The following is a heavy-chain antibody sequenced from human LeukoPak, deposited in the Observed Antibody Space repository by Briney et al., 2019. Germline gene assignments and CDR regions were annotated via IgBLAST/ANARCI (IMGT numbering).Heavy chain of an antibody. Sequence: HTGGTLRLSCAASGFTFSSYGMSWVRQAPGKGLEWVSAISGSGGSTYYADSVKGRFTISRDNSKNTLYLQMNSLRAEDTAVYYCAKDILYSGSYSKFDYWGQGTLVTVSS. CDR2: ISGSGGST. J-gene: IGHJ4*02. CDR1: GFTFSSYG. V-gene: IGHV3-23*01. CDR3: AKDILYSGSYSKFDY. D-gene: IGHD1-26*01.